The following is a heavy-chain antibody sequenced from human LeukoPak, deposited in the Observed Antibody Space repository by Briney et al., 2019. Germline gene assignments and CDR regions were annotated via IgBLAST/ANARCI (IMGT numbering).Heavy chain of an antibody. CDR3: AKSGGSGYYFDY. CDR2: ISYDGSNK. J-gene: IGHJ4*02. D-gene: IGHD3-22*01. CDR1: GFTFDDYG. V-gene: IGHV3-30*18. Sequence: GGSLRLSCAASGFTFDDYGMSWVRQAPGKGLEWVAVISYDGSNKYYADSVKGRFTISRDNSKNTLYLQMNSLRAEDTAVYYCAKSGGSGYYFDYWGQGTLVTVSS.